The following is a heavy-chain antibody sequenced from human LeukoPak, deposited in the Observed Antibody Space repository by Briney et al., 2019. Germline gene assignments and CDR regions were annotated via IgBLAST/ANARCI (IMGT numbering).Heavy chain of an antibody. J-gene: IGHJ5*02. CDR2: IWTGGST. CDR1: GDSINNYY. D-gene: IGHD3-10*01. V-gene: IGHV4-4*07. CDR3: ARGEGNWFDP. Sequence: SETLSLTCTVSGDSINNYYWSWIRQAAGEGLEGIGHIWTGGSTKYNPSLKSRVTMSADTSKNQLSLKLYSVTAADTAVYYCARGEGNWFDPWGQGSLVAVSS.